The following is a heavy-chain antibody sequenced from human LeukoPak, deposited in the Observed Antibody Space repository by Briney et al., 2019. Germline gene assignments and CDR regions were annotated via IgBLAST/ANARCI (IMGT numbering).Heavy chain of an antibody. V-gene: IGHV3-30*18. CDR1: GFTFSSYG. J-gene: IGHJ2*01. CDR3: AKNLLGSESFSWYFDL. D-gene: IGHD1-26*01. CDR2: ISYDGSNK. Sequence: GGSLRLSCAASGFTFSSYGMHWVRQAPGKGLEWVAVISYDGSNKYYADSVKGRFTISRDNSKNTLYLQMNSLRAEDTAVYYCAKNLLGSESFSWYFDLWGRGTLVTVSS.